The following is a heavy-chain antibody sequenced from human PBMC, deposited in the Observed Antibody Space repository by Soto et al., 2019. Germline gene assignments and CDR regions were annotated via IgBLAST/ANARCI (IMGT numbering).Heavy chain of an antibody. V-gene: IGHV3-30*18. CDR3: AKDHYDTLDGYYGPGC. CDR1: GFTFSSYG. Sequence: QVQLVESGGGVVQPGRSLRLSCAASGFTFSSYGIHWVRQAPGKGLEWVAVISYDGSNKYYADSVKGRFTISRDNSKNTLYLQMNSLRAKDTAVYYCAKDHYDTLDGYYGPGCWGQGTLVTVSS. J-gene: IGHJ4*02. CDR2: ISYDGSNK. D-gene: IGHD3-9*01.